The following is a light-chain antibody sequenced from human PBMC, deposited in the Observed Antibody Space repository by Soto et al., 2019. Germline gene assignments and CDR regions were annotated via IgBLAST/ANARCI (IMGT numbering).Light chain of an antibody. CDR2: EVS. Sequence: QSALTKPDSVSGSPGQSITISCTGTSSDVGGYNYVSWYQQHPGKAPKLIIYEVSNRPVWVTNRFSGSKSGNTASLTISGLQAEGEDDYYFSPYTISSTWVFGGGTKVTVL. CDR3: SPYTISSTWV. V-gene: IGLV2-14*01. CDR1: SSDVGGYNY. J-gene: IGLJ3*02.